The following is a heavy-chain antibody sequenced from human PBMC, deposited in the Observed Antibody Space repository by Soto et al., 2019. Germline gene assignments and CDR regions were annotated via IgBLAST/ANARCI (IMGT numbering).Heavy chain of an antibody. CDR1: GGSISSYY. D-gene: IGHD4-17*01. CDR3: AYGDYDPYFQH. Sequence: SETLSLTCTVSGGSISSYYWSWIRQPPGKGLEWIGYLYYSGSTHYNPSLKSRVTISVDTSKNQFSLKLSSVTAADTAVYYCAYGDYDPYFQHWGQGTLVTVSS. J-gene: IGHJ1*01. V-gene: IGHV4-59*01. CDR2: LYYSGST.